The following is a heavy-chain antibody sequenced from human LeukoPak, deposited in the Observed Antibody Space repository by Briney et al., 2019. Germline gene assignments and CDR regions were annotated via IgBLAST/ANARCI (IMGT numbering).Heavy chain of an antibody. CDR1: GGTFSSYA. D-gene: IGHD1-26*01. V-gene: IGHV1-69*05. J-gene: IGHJ4*02. CDR2: IIPIFGTA. Sequence: SVKVSCKASGGTFSSYAISWVRQAPGQGLEWMGRIIPIFGTANYAQKFQGRVTITTDESTSTAYMELSSVRSEDTAVYYCASSLVGATSDGGLFYWGQGTLVTVSS. CDR3: ASSLVGATSDGGLFY.